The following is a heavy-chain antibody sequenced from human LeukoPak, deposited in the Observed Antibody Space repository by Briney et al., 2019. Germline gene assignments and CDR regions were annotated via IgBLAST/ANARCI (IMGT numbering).Heavy chain of an antibody. J-gene: IGHJ4*02. V-gene: IGHV4-39*01. Sequence: SETLSLTCTVSGGSIRISNYYWAWMRQPPGKGLEWIASINYSGSTYYNPSLRSRVTTSVDTSKNQFSLKVGSVTAADTAVYYCASYMVAAGTKYYFDHWGQGTLVTVSS. CDR1: GGSIRISNYY. CDR3: ASYMVAAGTKYYFDH. D-gene: IGHD6-13*01. CDR2: INYSGST.